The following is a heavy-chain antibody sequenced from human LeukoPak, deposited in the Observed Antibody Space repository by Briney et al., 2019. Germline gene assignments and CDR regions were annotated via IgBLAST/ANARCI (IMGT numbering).Heavy chain of an antibody. CDR3: ARARRVIAARRQSDYYFDY. CDR1: GRSLSSSSYY. D-gene: IGHD6-6*01. CDR2: IYYSGNT. Sequence: PSETLSLTCTVSGRSLSSSSYYWGWIRQPPGKGLEWVGSIYYSGNTYYNPSLTSRVTISVDTSRNHFALELSSVTAADTAVYYCARARRVIAARRQSDYYFDYWGQGTLVTVSS. J-gene: IGHJ4*02. V-gene: IGHV4-39*02.